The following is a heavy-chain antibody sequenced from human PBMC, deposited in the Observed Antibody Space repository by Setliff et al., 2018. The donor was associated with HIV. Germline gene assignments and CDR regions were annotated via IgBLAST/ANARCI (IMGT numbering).Heavy chain of an antibody. D-gene: IGHD1-26*01. CDR1: GFTFRTFG. V-gene: IGHV3-21*01. CDR3: ARAPSGGWWEGGVAFDI. CDR2: ISKSGTYM. Sequence: GGSLRLSCVASGFTFRTFGINWVRQAPGKGLEWVPSISKSGTYMYYADAVKGRFTISRDNAKTSLYLQMNSLRAEDTALYFCARAPSGGWWEGGVAFDIWGHGTMVTVSS. J-gene: IGHJ3*02.